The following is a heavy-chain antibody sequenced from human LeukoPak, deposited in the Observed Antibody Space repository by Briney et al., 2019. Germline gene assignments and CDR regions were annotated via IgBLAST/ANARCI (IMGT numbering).Heavy chain of an antibody. CDR3: ARDAARYHYYYGLDV. Sequence: GGSLRLSCAASGFTFSSSAMYWVRHAPGKGLECVALISYDGSNKYHADSLKGRFTISRDNSKNTLSLQMNSLRAEDTAVYHCARDAARYHYYYGLDVWGQGTTVTVSS. J-gene: IGHJ6*02. V-gene: IGHV3-30*04. CDR1: GFTFSSSA. CDR2: ISYDGSNK.